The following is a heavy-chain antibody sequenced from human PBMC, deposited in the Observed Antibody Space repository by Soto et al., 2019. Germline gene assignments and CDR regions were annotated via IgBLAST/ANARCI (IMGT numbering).Heavy chain of an antibody. J-gene: IGHJ4*02. CDR1: GFTVSRNY. Sequence: GGSLRLSCAASGFTVSRNYMRWVRQAPGKGLEWVSGIFSDAGSGSTYYADSVRGRFTISRDNSKNTLYLQLNSLRAEDTAVYYCARDKRDLRFLEWSYYFDYWGQGTLVTAPQ. CDR3: ARDKRDLRFLEWSYYFDY. V-gene: IGHV3-66*01. D-gene: IGHD3-3*01. CDR2: IFSDAGSGST.